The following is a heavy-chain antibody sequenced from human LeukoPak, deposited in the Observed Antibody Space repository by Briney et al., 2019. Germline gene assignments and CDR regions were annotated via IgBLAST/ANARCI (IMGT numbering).Heavy chain of an antibody. D-gene: IGHD4/OR15-4a*01. Sequence: GGALRISCAASGFTFSCYEMNWVRQAPGKGLEWVSYISSSGSTIYYADSVKGRFTISRDNAKNSLYLQMNSLRAEDTAVYYCVRGPDYGVLYFVWGKGTTVTVSS. CDR2: ISSSGSTI. CDR1: GFTFSCYE. CDR3: VRGPDYGVLYFV. J-gene: IGHJ6*04. V-gene: IGHV3-48*03.